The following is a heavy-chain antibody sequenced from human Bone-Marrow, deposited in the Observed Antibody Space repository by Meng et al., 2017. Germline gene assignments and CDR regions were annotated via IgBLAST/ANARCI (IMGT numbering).Heavy chain of an antibody. CDR2: ISGHNGNT. CDR3: ARDADDYSSSSGNRY. J-gene: IGHJ4*02. V-gene: IGHV1-18*01. Sequence: ASVKVSCKASGYSFTNYGINWVRQAPGQGPEWMGWISGHNGNTNYAQKLQGRVTMTTDTSTSTAYMEVGSLRSDDTAVYYCARDADDYSSSSGNRYWGQGTLVTVSS. D-gene: IGHD6-6*01. CDR1: GYSFTNYG.